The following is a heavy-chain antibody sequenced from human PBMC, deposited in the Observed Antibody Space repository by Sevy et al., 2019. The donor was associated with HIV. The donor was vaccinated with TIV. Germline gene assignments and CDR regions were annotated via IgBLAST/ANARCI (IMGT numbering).Heavy chain of an antibody. V-gene: IGHV3-7*01. CDR2: IKQGGSEK. CDR1: GFTFSSYW. CDR3: ATTRPGLELGGHYFDY. Sequence: GGSLRLSCAASGFTFSSYWMSWVRQAPGKGLEWVANIKQGGSEKYYVDSGKGRFTISRDNTKNSLYLQMHSLRAEDAAVYYCATTRPGLELGGHYFDYWGQGTLVTVSS. D-gene: IGHD1-7*01. J-gene: IGHJ4*02.